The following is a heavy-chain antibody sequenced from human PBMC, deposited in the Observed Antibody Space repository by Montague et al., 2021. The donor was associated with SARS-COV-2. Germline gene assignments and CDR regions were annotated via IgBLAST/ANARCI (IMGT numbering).Heavy chain of an antibody. Sequence: TLSLTCSVSGGSISSANYYWSWIRQHPRKGLVFIRYIYYSGSSFYNPSLQSRLTISVDTSKNRFSLRLSSVTAADTAIYFCASQSGSYYNYFDLWGQGTLVTVSS. CDR2: IYYSGSS. D-gene: IGHD1-26*01. CDR3: ASQSGSYYNYFDL. CDR1: GGSISSANYY. J-gene: IGHJ4*02. V-gene: IGHV4-31*03.